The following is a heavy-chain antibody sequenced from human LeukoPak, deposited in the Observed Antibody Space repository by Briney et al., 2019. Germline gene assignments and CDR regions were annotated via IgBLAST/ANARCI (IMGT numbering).Heavy chain of an antibody. CDR3: ASRGSGSFNWFDP. D-gene: IGHD3-10*01. V-gene: IGHV4-31*03. J-gene: IGHJ5*02. Sequence: SETLSLTCTVSGGSISSGGYYWSWIRQHPGKGLEWIGYIYHSGSTYYNPSLRSRLTISVDTSKNQFSLKLSSVTAADTAVYYCASRGSGSFNWFDPWGQGTLVTVSS. CDR2: IYHSGST. CDR1: GGSISSGGYY.